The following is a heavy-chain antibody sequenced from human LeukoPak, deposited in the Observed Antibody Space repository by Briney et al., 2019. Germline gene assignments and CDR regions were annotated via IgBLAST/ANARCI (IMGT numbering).Heavy chain of an antibody. J-gene: IGHJ5*02. CDR3: ARHPYYDFWSGEYNWFDP. D-gene: IGHD3-3*01. Sequence: SETLSLTCTVSGGSISSYYWSWIRQPPGKGLEWIGYIYYSGSTSYNPSLKSRVTISVDTSKSQFSLKLSSVTAADTAVYYCARHPYYDFWSGEYNWFDPWGQGTLVTVSS. V-gene: IGHV4-59*08. CDR1: GGSISSYY. CDR2: IYYSGST.